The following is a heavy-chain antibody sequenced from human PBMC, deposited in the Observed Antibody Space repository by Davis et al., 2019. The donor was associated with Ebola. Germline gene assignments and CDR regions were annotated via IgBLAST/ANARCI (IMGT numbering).Heavy chain of an antibody. CDR2: IHHSGKT. CDR3: AREAEDYYGVDV. CDR1: GVSISGNNW. V-gene: IGHV4-4*02. Sequence: MPSETLSLTCAVSGVSISGNNWWSWVRQSPGKGLEWIGEIHHSGKTTYNPSLKSRVTISVDKSKNQFSLKLTSVTAADTAVYYCAREAEDYYGVDVWGQGTTVIVSS. J-gene: IGHJ6*02.